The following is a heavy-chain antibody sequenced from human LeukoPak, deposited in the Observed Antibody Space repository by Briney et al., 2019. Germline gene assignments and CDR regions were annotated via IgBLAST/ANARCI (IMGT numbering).Heavy chain of an antibody. CDR3: AKEIRCSSTSCGSFDH. Sequence: GGPLRLSCAASGFTFSSYEMNWVRQAPGKGLEWVSVISGSGGSTYYADSVKGRFSISRDNSKNTLYLQMNSLRAEDTAVYYCAKEIRCSSTSCGSFDHWGQGTLVTVSS. D-gene: IGHD2-2*01. CDR1: GFTFSSYE. CDR2: ISGSGGST. V-gene: IGHV3-23*01. J-gene: IGHJ4*02.